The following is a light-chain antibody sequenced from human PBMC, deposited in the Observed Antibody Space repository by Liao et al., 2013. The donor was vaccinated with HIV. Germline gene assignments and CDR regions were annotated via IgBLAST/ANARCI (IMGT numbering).Light chain of an antibody. CDR1: NIRSRG. Sequence: YVLTQPPSVSVAPGQTAVMTCGGNNIRSRGVHWYQQRPGQAPVLVMYYDQNRPSGIPERISGSISGNTATLTISGVETGDEADYYCQAWDSSTAFFGTGTKVTVL. CDR3: QAWDSSTAF. V-gene: IGLV3-21*01. J-gene: IGLJ1*01. CDR2: YDQ.